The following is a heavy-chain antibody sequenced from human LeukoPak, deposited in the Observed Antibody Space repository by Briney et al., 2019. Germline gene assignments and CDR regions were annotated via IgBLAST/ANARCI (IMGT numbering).Heavy chain of an antibody. CDR2: IYYSGST. V-gene: IGHV4-31*03. Sequence: SETLSLTCTVSGGSISGGGYYWSWIRQHPGKGLGWIGYIYYSGSTYYNPSLKSRVTISVDTSKNQFSLKLSSVTAADTAVYYCAREEPRGYYGMDVWGQGTTVTVSS. CDR3: AREEPRGYYGMDV. J-gene: IGHJ6*02. CDR1: GGSISGGGYY.